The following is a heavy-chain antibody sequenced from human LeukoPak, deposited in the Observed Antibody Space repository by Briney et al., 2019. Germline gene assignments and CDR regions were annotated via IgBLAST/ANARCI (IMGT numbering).Heavy chain of an antibody. J-gene: IGHJ4*02. CDR2: IWYDGSKQ. V-gene: IGHV3-33*08. Sequence: GGSLRLSCAASGFTFSNYGIHWVRQAPGKGLEWVAVIWYDGSKQYYADSVKGRFTISRDSSMNTLFLQMSSLRAEDTAVYYCARDVNMSPLNWGQGTLVTVSS. CDR3: ARDVNMSPLN. D-gene: IGHD2/OR15-2a*01. CDR1: GFTFSNYG.